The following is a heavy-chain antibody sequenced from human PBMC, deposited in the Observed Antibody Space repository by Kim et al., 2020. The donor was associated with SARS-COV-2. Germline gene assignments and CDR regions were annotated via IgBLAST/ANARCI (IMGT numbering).Heavy chain of an antibody. V-gene: IGHV3-30*03. D-gene: IGHD3-16*01. CDR2: VSYDGSNK. CDR1: GLTLTNYA. Sequence: GGSLRLSCAASGLTLTNYAMNWVRQAPGKGLEWVATVSYDGSNKYYADSVKGRFTISRDISEDTLSLQMNSLRTADTAVYFCARAYDYIDMGPVDIWGQGAVVTVSS. J-gene: IGHJ3*02. CDR3: ARAYDYIDMGPVDI.